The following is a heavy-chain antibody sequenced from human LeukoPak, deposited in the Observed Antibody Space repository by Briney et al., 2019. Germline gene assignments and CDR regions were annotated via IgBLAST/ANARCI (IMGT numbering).Heavy chain of an antibody. CDR2: IDYSGST. CDR1: GGSISSYS. V-gene: IGHV4-59*01. D-gene: IGHD6-13*01. CDR3: ARQLNV. Sequence: SETLSLTCTVSGGSISSYSCNWIRQLPGNRLEWIGYIDYSGSTNYNPSLESRAAISVDKSKNQFFLRLSSVTAADTAVYYCARQLNVWGKGTTVTVSS. J-gene: IGHJ6*04.